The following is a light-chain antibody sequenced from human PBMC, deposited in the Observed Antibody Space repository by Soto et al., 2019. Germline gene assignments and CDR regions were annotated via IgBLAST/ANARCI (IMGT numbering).Light chain of an antibody. CDR3: QTWGTGIWV. V-gene: IGLV4-69*01. CDR2: VNSDGSH. J-gene: IGLJ3*02. Sequence: QPVLTQSPSASASLGASVKLTCTLSSGHSSNAIAWHQQQPEKGPRFLMKVNSDGSHNKGDGIPDRFSGSSSGAERYLTISSLQSEDEADYYCQTWGTGIWVFGGGTKLPVL. CDR1: SGHSSNA.